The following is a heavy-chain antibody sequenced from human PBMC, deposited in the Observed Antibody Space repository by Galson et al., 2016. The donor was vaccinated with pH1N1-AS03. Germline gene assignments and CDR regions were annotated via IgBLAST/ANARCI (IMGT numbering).Heavy chain of an antibody. D-gene: IGHD3-22*01. CDR3: ASSLDYDIGGFDY. V-gene: IGHV4-39*01. CDR1: GGSISSTTYS. CDR2: ISYSGST. Sequence: SETLSLTCTVSGGSISSTTYSWAWVRQPPGKGLEWIGSISYSGSTYYNPSLKSRVTLSVDTSKNQFSLKLSSVTAADTAMYYCASSLDYDIGGFDYWGQGTLVSVSS. J-gene: IGHJ4*02.